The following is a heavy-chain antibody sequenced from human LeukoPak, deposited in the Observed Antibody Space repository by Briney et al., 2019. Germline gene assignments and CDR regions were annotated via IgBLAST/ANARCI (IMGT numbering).Heavy chain of an antibody. CDR2: INPSGGST. J-gene: IGHJ4*02. Sequence: ASVKVSCKASGYTFTSYYMHWVRQAPGQGLEWMGIINPSGGSTSYAQKFQGRVTMTRDMSTSTVYMELSSLRSEDTAVYYCARDLQDIVVVPAAMGYWGQGTLVTVST. D-gene: IGHD2-2*01. V-gene: IGHV1-46*01. CDR3: ARDLQDIVVVPAAMGY. CDR1: GYTFTSYY.